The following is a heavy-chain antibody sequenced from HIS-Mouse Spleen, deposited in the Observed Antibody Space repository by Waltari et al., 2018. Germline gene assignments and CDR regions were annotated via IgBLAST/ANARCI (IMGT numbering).Heavy chain of an antibody. CDR2: IYHSGST. J-gene: IGHJ4*02. Sequence: QLQLQESGSGLVKPSQTLSLTCAVSGGSISRGGYSWSWIRQPPGKGLEWIGYIYHSGSTYYNPSLKSRVTISVDRSKNQFSLKLSSVTAADTAVYYCARGYDILTGYFDYWGQGTLVTVSS. CDR3: ARGYDILTGYFDY. V-gene: IGHV4-30-2*01. CDR1: GGSISRGGYS. D-gene: IGHD3-9*01.